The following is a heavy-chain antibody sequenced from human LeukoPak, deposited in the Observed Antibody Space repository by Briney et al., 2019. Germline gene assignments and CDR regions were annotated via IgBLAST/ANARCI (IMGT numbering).Heavy chain of an antibody. V-gene: IGHV3-11*01. Sequence: GGSLRLSCSASGFTFNNYWMNWVRQAPGKGLEWVSYIRSSGSTIYYADSVKGRFTISRDNAKDSLYLQMNSLRAEDTAVYYCARDPQAAAAPTDYGMDVWGQGTTVTVSS. CDR3: ARDPQAAAAPTDYGMDV. CDR1: GFTFNNYW. J-gene: IGHJ6*02. CDR2: IRSSGSTI. D-gene: IGHD6-13*01.